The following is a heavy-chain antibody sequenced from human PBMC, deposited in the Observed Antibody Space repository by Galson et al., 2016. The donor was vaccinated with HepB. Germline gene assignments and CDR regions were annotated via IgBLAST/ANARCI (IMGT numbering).Heavy chain of an antibody. J-gene: IGHJ4*02. Sequence: SLRLSCAASELTVSSNYMSWVRQAPGKGLEWVSAIYPGGGTYYADSVKGRFTVSRDNSKDTLYLQMNRLRAEDTAVYYCARGDISGANYFGYWGQGTLVTVSS. CDR3: ARGDISGANYFGY. D-gene: IGHD1-26*01. V-gene: IGHV3-53*01. CDR2: IYPGGGT. CDR1: ELTVSSNY.